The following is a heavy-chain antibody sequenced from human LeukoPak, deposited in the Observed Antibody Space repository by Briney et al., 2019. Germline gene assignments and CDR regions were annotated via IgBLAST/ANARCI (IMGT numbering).Heavy chain of an antibody. J-gene: IGHJ4*02. CDR2: ISTSSNTI. V-gene: IGHV3-48*01. D-gene: IGHD1-26*01. CDR1: GFTFSSYS. CDR3: ARAVGSDY. Sequence: GGSLRLSCAASGFTFSSYSMNWVRQAPGKGLEWVSYISTSSNTIYYADSVKGRFTISRDNAKNSLYLQMNSLRAEDTAVYYCARAVGSDYWGQGTLVTVSS.